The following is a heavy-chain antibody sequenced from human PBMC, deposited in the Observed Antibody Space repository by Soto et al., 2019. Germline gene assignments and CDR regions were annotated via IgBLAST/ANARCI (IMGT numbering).Heavy chain of an antibody. CDR1: GFTFSSYW. D-gene: IGHD1-26*01. V-gene: IGHV3-7*05. CDR2: IKQDGSEK. J-gene: IGHJ5*02. Sequence: GGSLRLSCAASGFTFSSYWMSWVRQAPGKGLEWVANIKQDGSEKYYVDSVKGRFTISRDNAKNSLYLQMNSLRAEDTAVYYCARRVGATPTYWFDPWGQGTLVTVSS. CDR3: ARRVGATPTYWFDP.